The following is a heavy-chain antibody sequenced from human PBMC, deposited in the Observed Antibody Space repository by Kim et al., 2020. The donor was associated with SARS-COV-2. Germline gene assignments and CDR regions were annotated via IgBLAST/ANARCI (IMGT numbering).Heavy chain of an antibody. CDR2: IKSKTDGGTT. V-gene: IGHV3-15*01. CDR1: GFTFSNAW. D-gene: IGHD3-9*01. J-gene: IGHJ3*02. CDR3: ATGWGLQWTGYRKNDAFDI. Sequence: GGSLRLSCAASGFTFSNAWMSWVRQAPGKGLEWVGRIKSKTDGGTTDYAAPVKGRFTISRDDSKNTLYLQMNSLKTEDTAVYYCATGWGLQWTGYRKNDAFDIWGQGTMGTVSS.